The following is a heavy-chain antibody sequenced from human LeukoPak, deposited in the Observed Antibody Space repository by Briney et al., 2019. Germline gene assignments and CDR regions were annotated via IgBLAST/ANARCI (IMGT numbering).Heavy chain of an antibody. J-gene: IGHJ4*02. CDR3: ARAPSWGFLEWPYQGPSGY. D-gene: IGHD3-3*01. Sequence: ASVKVSCKASGYTFTSYAMHWVRQAPGQRLEWMGWINAGNGNTKYSQKFQGRVTITRDTSASTAYMELSSLRSEDTAVYYCARAPSWGFLEWPYQGPSGYWGQGTLVTVSS. CDR1: GYTFTSYA. CDR2: INAGNGNT. V-gene: IGHV1-3*01.